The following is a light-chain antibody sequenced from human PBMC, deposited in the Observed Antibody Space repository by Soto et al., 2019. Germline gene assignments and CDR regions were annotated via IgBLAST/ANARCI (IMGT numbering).Light chain of an antibody. Sequence: DLQISQSPSSLSASVGDRVPLTCPASQNIHTYLNWYRQKPGTAPHLLIFAASNLQSGVSSRFSGSGSGTDFTLTISSLQPEDFATYFCQQSLTTPVTFGQGTRLEIK. J-gene: IGKJ5*01. CDR2: AAS. CDR3: QQSLTTPVT. V-gene: IGKV1-39*01. CDR1: QNIHTY.